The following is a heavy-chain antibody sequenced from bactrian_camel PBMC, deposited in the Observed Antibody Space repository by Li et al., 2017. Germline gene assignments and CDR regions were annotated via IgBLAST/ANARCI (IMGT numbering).Heavy chain of an antibody. J-gene: IGHJ4*01. D-gene: IGHD2*01. CDR2: IHYGGTRT. CDR3: AIVTFCHGSSCCRLSDLNKFNY. CDR1: ESHNVDYC. Sequence: HVQLVESGGGSAQAGGSLRLSCKLSESHNVDYCMGWFRQAPGKEREGVAAIHYGGTRTYYGDSVKGRFSISQEKSNNTVYLTMNNAKPEDTAMYYCAIVTFCHGSSCCRLSDLNKFNYWARGTQVTVS. V-gene: IGHV3S1*01.